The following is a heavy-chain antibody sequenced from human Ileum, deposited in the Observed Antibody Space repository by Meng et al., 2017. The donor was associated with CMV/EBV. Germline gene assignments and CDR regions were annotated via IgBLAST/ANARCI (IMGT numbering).Heavy chain of an antibody. CDR3: ARGLASGWPDY. CDR2: ITHSGRT. CDR1: GGSFSGYY. J-gene: IGHJ4*02. D-gene: IGHD3-10*01. Sequence: QVELQQWGAGLLEPSETLSITCAVFGGSFSGYYWSWFRQSPGKGLEWIGEITHSGRTSYNLSLKSRVTISVDMSKYQFSLKLTSVTAADTAIYYCARGLASGWPDYWGQGTLVTASS. V-gene: IGHV4-34*01.